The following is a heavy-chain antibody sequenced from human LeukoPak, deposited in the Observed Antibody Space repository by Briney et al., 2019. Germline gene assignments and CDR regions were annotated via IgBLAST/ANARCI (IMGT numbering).Heavy chain of an antibody. CDR3: AKERAPYSSSWSYFDY. CDR2: ISYDGSNE. Sequence: GGSLRLSCAASGFTFSSYVMHWVRQAPGKGVEWVAIISYDGSNEYYADSVKGRFTISRDNSKNTLYLQMNSLRAEDTAVYYCAKERAPYSSSWSYFDYWGQGTLVTVSS. J-gene: IGHJ4*02. V-gene: IGHV3-30*04. D-gene: IGHD6-13*01. CDR1: GFTFSSYV.